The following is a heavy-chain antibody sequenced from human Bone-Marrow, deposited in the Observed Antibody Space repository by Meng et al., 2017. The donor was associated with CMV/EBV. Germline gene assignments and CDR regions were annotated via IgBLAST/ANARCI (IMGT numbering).Heavy chain of an antibody. J-gene: IGHJ5*02. CDR2: INPNSGGT. V-gene: IGHV1-2*02. CDR3: ARLGYCSSTSCYEVGFDP. D-gene: IGHD2-2*01. Sequence: YTFTGYYMHWVRQAPGQGLEWMGWINPNSGGTNYAQKFQGRVTMTRDTSISTAYMELSRLRSDDTAVYYCARLGYCSSTSCYEVGFDPWGQGTLVTVSS. CDR1: YTFTGYY.